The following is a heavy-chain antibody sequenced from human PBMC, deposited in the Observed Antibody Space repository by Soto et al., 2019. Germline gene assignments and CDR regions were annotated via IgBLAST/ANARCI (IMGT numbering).Heavy chain of an antibody. V-gene: IGHV1-2*04. CDR1: GYTFTGYY. CDR3: ARGEGDGWFDP. D-gene: IGHD3-16*01. CDR2: INPNSGGT. Sequence: ASVKVSCKASGYTFTGYYMHCVRQAPGQGLEWMGWINPNSGGTNYAQKFQGWVTMTGDASISTAYMELSRLRSDDTAVYYCARGEGDGWFDPWGQGTLVTVSS. J-gene: IGHJ5*02.